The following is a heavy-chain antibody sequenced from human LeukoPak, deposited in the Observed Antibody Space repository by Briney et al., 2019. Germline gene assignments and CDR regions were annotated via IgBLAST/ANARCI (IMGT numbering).Heavy chain of an antibody. J-gene: IGHJ4*02. D-gene: IGHD1-14*01. CDR1: GGSLSSGGYY. CDR2: IYYSGST. Sequence: SETLSLTCSVSGGSLSSGGYYWSWIRQHPGMGLEWIGSIYYSGSTYYTPSLRSRVNISINTSKSQFALNLTSVTAADTAVYYCARVSSARNGFDYWGQGIPVTVSS. V-gene: IGHV4-31*03. CDR3: ARVSSARNGFDY.